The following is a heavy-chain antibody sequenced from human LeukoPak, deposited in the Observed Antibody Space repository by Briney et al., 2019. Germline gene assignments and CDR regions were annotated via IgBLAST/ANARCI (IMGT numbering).Heavy chain of an antibody. CDR2: ISYDGSNK. J-gene: IGHJ4*02. Sequence: PGRSLRLSCAASGFTFSSYAMHWVRQAPGKELEWVAVISYDGSNKYYADSVKGRFTISRDNSKNTLYLQMNSLRAEDTAVYYCARDFHYYDSSGLTDYWGQGTLVTVSS. D-gene: IGHD3-22*01. CDR1: GFTFSSYA. CDR3: ARDFHYYDSSGLTDY. V-gene: IGHV3-30-3*01.